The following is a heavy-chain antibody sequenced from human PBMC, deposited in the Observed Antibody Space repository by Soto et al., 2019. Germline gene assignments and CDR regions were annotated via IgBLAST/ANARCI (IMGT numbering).Heavy chain of an antibody. CDR1: GYTFTGYY. CDR3: ARGERTNTMIVVGAFDI. CDR2: INPNSGGT. Sequence: QVQLVQSGAEVKKPGASVQVSCKASGYTFTGYYMHWVRQAPGQGLEWMGWINPNSGGTNYAQKLQGRVTMTRDTSISTAYMELSRLRSDDTAVYYCARGERTNTMIVVGAFDIWGQGTMVTVSS. D-gene: IGHD3-22*01. J-gene: IGHJ3*02. V-gene: IGHV1-2*02.